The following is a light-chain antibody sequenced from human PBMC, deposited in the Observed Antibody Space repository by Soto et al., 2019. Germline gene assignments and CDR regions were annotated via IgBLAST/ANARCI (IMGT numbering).Light chain of an antibody. V-gene: IGKV3-20*01. CDR3: QQYGSSPMYT. CDR2: GAS. Sequence: EIVLTQSPGTLSLSPGERATLSCRASQSVGSSYLAWYQQKPGQAPRLLIYGASSRATGIPDRFSGSGSGTDFTLTIRRLEPEDFAVYYCQQYGSSPMYTFGQGTKLEIK. J-gene: IGKJ2*01. CDR1: QSVGSSY.